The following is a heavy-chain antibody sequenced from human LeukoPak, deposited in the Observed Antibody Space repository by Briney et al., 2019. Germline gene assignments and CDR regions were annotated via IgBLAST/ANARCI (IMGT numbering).Heavy chain of an antibody. CDR3: ARGTTVTSFPDY. CDR1: GFTFSSYA. V-gene: IGHV3-30-3*01. CDR2: ISYDGSNK. J-gene: IGHJ4*02. D-gene: IGHD4-17*01. Sequence: GGSLRLSCAASGFTFSSYAMHWVRQAPGKGLEWVAVISYDGSNKYYADSVKGRFTISRDNSKNTLYLQMNSLRAEDTAVYYCARGTTVTSFPDYWGQGTLVTVSS.